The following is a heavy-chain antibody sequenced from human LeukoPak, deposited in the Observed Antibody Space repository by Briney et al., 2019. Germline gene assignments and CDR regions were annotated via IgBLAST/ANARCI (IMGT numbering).Heavy chain of an antibody. D-gene: IGHD4-17*01. CDR3: ASWQMTTVATLAFDI. V-gene: IGHV1-69*06. Sequence: GASVTVSCKASVGTFSSYAISWVRQAPGQGLEWVGGIIPIFGTANYAQKFQGRVTITADKSTSTAYMELSSLRSEDTAVYYCASWQMTTVATLAFDIWGQGTMVTVSS. J-gene: IGHJ3*02. CDR1: VGTFSSYA. CDR2: IIPIFGTA.